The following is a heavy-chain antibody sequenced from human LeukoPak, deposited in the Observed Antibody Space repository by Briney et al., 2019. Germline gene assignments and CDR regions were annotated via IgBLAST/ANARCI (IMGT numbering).Heavy chain of an antibody. CDR1: GFTVSSSY. D-gene: IGHD4-17*01. V-gene: IGHV3-53*01. CDR3: AREEETVKAFGP. Sequence: GGPLRLSCAASGFTVSSSYMNWVRQAPGKGLEWVSIIYAGGSTYYAGSVEGRFTISRDNSKNTLYLQTNSLRAEDTAVYYCAREEETVKAFGPWGQGTLVTVSS. J-gene: IGHJ5*02. CDR2: IYAGGST.